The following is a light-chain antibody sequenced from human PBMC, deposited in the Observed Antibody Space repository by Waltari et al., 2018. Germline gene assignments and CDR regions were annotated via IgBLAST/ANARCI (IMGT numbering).Light chain of an antibody. V-gene: IGKV1-5*03. CDR1: QSVTNW. J-gene: IGKJ1*01. Sequence: DIHMTQSPSTLSASVGDRVTITCRASQSVTNWLAWYQHKPGKAPKVLIYKASRLESGVPSRFSGRGYGTEFTLTINILQPDDVATYYCQQYSSSSRTFGQGTKVEVK. CDR2: KAS. CDR3: QQYSSSSRT.